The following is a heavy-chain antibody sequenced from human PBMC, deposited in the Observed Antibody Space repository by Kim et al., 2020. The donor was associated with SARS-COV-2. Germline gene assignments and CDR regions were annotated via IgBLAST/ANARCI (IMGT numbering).Heavy chain of an antibody. Sequence: SETLSLTCTVSGGSISSYYWSWIRQPPGKGLEWIGYIYYSGSTNYNPSLKSRVTISVDTSKNQFSLKLSSVTAADTAVYYCARDLNLGPHPAAFDIWGQGTMVTVSS. D-gene: IGHD3-9*01. J-gene: IGHJ3*02. CDR2: IYYSGST. V-gene: IGHV4-59*01. CDR3: ARDLNLGPHPAAFDI. CDR1: GGSISSYY.